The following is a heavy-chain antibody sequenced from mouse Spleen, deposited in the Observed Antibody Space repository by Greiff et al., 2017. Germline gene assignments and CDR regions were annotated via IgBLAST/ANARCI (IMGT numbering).Heavy chain of an antibody. Sequence: EVKLMESGPGLVKPSQSLSLTCSVTGYSITSGYYWNWIRQFPGNKLEWMGYISYDGSNNYNPSLKNRISITRDTSKNQFFLKLNSVTTEDTATYYCARGITTVVAKGGIYFDYWGQGTTLTVSS. CDR3: ARGITTVVAKGGIYFDY. J-gene: IGHJ2*01. D-gene: IGHD1-1*01. V-gene: IGHV3-6*01. CDR1: GYSITSGYY. CDR2: ISYDGSN.